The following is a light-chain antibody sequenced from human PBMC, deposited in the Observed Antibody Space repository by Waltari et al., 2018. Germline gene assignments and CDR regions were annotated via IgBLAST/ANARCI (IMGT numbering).Light chain of an antibody. V-gene: IGLV2-14*01. Sequence: HSALTQPASVSGSPGQSITLSCTGTRSDIGSSDYVSWYQQHPGKAPKLIIYEVSDRPSGVYYRFSGSKSGNTASLTIFGLQPEDGADYHCTPHTTTSTLVFGGGTRLTVL. CDR1: RSDIGSSDY. J-gene: IGLJ2*01. CDR3: TPHTTTSTLV. CDR2: EVS.